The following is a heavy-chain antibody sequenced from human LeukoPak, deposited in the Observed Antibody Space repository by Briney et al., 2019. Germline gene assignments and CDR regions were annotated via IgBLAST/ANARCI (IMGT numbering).Heavy chain of an antibody. CDR2: MNPNSGNT. Sequence: ASVRVSCKASGYTFTSYDINWVRQATGQGLEWMGWMNPNSGNTGYAQKFQGRVTMTRNTPISTAYMELSSLRSEDTAVYYCATRLYDSSGYTLGYWGQGTLVTVSS. J-gene: IGHJ4*02. D-gene: IGHD3-22*01. CDR3: ATRLYDSSGYTLGY. V-gene: IGHV1-8*01. CDR1: GYTFTSYD.